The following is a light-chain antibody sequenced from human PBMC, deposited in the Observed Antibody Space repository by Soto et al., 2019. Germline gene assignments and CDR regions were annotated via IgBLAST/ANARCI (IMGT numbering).Light chain of an antibody. J-gene: IGLJ1*01. CDR3: SSYTSSSTLYV. CDR2: EVT. V-gene: IGLV2-14*01. CDR1: SRDVSGYNY. Sequence: QPALTQPASVSGSPGQSITISCTGTSRDVSGYNYVSWYKQHPGKAPKLMIYEVTNRPSGVSNRFSGSKSGNTASLTISGLQAEDEADYYCSSYTSSSTLYVFGTGTKVTVL.